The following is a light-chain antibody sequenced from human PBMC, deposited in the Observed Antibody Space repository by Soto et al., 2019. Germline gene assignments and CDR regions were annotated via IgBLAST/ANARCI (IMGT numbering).Light chain of an antibody. V-gene: IGKV3-20*01. CDR1: QSVSSSY. J-gene: IGKJ3*01. Sequence: EIVLTQSPGTLSLSPGERATLSCRASQSVSSSYLAWYQQKPGQAPRLLIYGASSRATGIPDRFSGSGSGTDFTLTISILEPEDFVGYYYQQYVSAPFFGPPTKLDSK. CDR2: GAS. CDR3: QQYVSAPF.